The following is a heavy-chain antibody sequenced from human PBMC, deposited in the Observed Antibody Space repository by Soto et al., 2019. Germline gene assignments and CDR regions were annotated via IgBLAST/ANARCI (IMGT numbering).Heavy chain of an antibody. D-gene: IGHD6-13*01. CDR2: TYYRSKWYN. CDR1: GDSVSSNSAA. Sequence: PSQTLSLTCAISGDSVSSNSAAWNWIRQSPSRGLEWLGRTYYRSKWYNDYAVSVKSRIPINPDTSKNQFSLQLNSVTPEDMAVYYCARMGTAGIHYYYGMDVWGQGTTVTVSS. J-gene: IGHJ6*02. V-gene: IGHV6-1*01. CDR3: ARMGTAGIHYYYGMDV.